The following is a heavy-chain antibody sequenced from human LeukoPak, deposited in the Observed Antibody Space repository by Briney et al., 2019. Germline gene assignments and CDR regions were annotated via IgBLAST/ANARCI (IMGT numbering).Heavy chain of an antibody. Sequence: SQTLSLTCTVSGGSISSGGYYWNWIRQPAGKGLEWIGRIYTSGSTNYDPSLKSRVTISVDTSKNQFSLMLSSVTAADTAVYYCARATYSSSWYEGGFDPWGQGTLVTVSS. CDR1: GGSISSGGYY. V-gene: IGHV4-61*02. J-gene: IGHJ5*02. D-gene: IGHD6-13*01. CDR2: IYTSGST. CDR3: ARATYSSSWYEGGFDP.